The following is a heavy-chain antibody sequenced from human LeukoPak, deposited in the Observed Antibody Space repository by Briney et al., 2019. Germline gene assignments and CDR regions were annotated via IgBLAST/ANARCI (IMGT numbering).Heavy chain of an antibody. D-gene: IGHD4-23*01. CDR2: TSSDGRQK. V-gene: IGHV3-30*04. Sequence: GGSLRLSCAGSGFTFSSYAMHWVRQAPGKGLEWVAITSSDGRQKYYADSVKGRFTTSGDNSKNTLYLQMNSLRVEDTAVYYCARGRPHGNDYWGQGTLVTVSS. CDR3: ARGRPHGNDY. J-gene: IGHJ4*02. CDR1: GFTFSSYA.